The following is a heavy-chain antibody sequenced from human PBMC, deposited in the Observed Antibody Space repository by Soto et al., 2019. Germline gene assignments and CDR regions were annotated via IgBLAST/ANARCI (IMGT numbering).Heavy chain of an antibody. CDR2: ISYDGSNK. J-gene: IGHJ5*02. V-gene: IGHV3-30*18. D-gene: IGHD3-22*01. Sequence: QVQLVESGGGVVQPGRSLRLSCAASGFTFSSYGMHWVRQAPGKGLEWVAVISYDGSNKYYADSVKGRFTISRDNSKNTLYLQMNSLRAEDTAVYYCAKEYYDSSGYQNWFDPWGQGTLVTVSS. CDR3: AKEYYDSSGYQNWFDP. CDR1: GFTFSSYG.